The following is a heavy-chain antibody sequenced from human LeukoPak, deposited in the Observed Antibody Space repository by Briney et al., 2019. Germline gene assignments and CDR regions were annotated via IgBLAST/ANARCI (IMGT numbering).Heavy chain of an antibody. CDR3: ARASSGSVLFYFDF. CDR2: ISFDGSDT. Sequence: GRSLRLSCAASGFTFSSYAMHWVRQAPGKGLEWVAAISFDGSDTYYADPVKGRFTVSRDKYKNMLYVQMNSLRPEDTAVYYRARASSGSVLFYFDFWGRGTLVTVSS. D-gene: IGHD1-26*01. V-gene: IGHV3-30*01. J-gene: IGHJ4*02. CDR1: GFTFSSYA.